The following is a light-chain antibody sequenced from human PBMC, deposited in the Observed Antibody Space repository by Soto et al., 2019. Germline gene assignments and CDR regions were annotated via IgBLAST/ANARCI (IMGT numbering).Light chain of an antibody. CDR1: TSNIGSNT. V-gene: IGLV1-44*01. CDR3: ASWDDSLHAVV. CDR2: STN. J-gene: IGLJ2*01. Sequence: QSVLTQSPSVSGTPGQRVTIFCSGSTSNIGSNTVTWYQQFPGTAPRLLIYSTNQRPSVGPDQFSGSKSGTSASLAISGLQSEDEADFFCASWDDSLHAVVFGGGTKLTVL.